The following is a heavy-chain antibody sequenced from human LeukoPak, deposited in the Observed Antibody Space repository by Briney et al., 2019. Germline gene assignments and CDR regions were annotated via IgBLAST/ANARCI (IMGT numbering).Heavy chain of an antibody. Sequence: PGGSLLSSFSASGFTFDDYGMSLGRQAPGKGLEGGSGINWNGGSTGYADSVKGRFTISRDNAKNSLYLQMNSLRAEDTALYYCARVMTTVTAYYYYYMDVWGKGTTVTVSS. D-gene: IGHD4-17*01. CDR3: ARVMTTVTAYYYYYMDV. CDR1: GFTFDDYG. J-gene: IGHJ6*03. CDR2: INWNGGST. V-gene: IGHV3-20*03.